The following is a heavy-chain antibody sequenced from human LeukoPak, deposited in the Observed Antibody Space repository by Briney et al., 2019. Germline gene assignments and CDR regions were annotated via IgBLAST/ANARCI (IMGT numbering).Heavy chain of an antibody. J-gene: IGHJ6*03. CDR2: IYYDGST. CDR3: ARVHPPHSPYYYYMDV. Sequence: SETLSLTCTVSTGSVSSSNYYWGWIRQPPGKGLEWIGNIYYDGSTYYNPSLKSRVTISLDTSKNQFSLNLSSVTAADTAVYYCARVHPPHSPYYYYMDVWGKGTTVTVSS. CDR1: TGSVSSSNYY. V-gene: IGHV4-39*07. D-gene: IGHD2-21*01.